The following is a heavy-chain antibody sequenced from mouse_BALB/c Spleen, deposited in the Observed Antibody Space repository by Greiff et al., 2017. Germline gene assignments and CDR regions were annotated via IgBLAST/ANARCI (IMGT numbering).Heavy chain of an antibody. CDR2: ISSGGST. CDR3: ARGLDGPYYAMDY. D-gene: IGHD2-3*01. CDR1: GFTFSSYA. V-gene: IGHV5-6-5*01. Sequence: EVQRVESGGGLVKPGGSLKLSCAASGFTFSSYAMSWVRQTPEKRLEWVASISSGGSTYYPDSVKGRFTISRDNARNILYLQMSSLRSEDTAMYYCARGLDGPYYAMDYWGQGTSVTVSS. J-gene: IGHJ4*01.